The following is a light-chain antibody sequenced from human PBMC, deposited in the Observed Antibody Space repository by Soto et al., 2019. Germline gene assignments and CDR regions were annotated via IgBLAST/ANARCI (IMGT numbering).Light chain of an antibody. CDR3: HQRSSWPIT. J-gene: IGKJ5*01. CDR2: DAS. V-gene: IGKV3-11*01. Sequence: EIVLTQSPGTLSLSPGERATLSCRASQSVTRYLAWYQQKPGQAPRFLMFDASNRATDIPDRFSGSGSGTDFTLTIGRLEPEDFAVYYCHQRSSWPITFGQGTRLEI. CDR1: QSVTRY.